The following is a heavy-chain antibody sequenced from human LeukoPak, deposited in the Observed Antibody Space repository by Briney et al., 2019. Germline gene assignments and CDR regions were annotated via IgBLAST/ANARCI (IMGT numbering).Heavy chain of an antibody. J-gene: IGHJ4*02. CDR1: GFTFSSYG. D-gene: IGHD2-21*01. CDR2: INQDGSKQ. CDR3: ARDPDILLGVNFDY. Sequence: GRSLRLSCAASGFTFSSYGMHWVRQAPGKGLEWVANINQDGSKQNYVDSVKGRFTVSRDNAQNSLYLQMHSLRAEDTAVYYCARDPDILLGVNFDYWGQGALVIVSS. V-gene: IGHV3-7*01.